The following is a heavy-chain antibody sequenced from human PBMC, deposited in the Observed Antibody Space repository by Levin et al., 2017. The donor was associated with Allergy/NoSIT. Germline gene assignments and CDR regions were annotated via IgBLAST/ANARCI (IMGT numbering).Heavy chain of an antibody. CDR1: GFTFSSYA. CDR3: AKVVSRGVIINYALFFDY. J-gene: IGHJ4*02. CDR2: ISGSGGST. V-gene: IGHV3-23*01. D-gene: IGHD3-10*01. Sequence: GGSLRLSCAASGFTFSSYAMSWVRQAPGKGLEWVSAISGSGGSTYYADSVKGRFTISRDNSKNTLYLQMNSLRAEDTAVYYCAKVVSRGVIINYALFFDYWGQGTLVTVSS.